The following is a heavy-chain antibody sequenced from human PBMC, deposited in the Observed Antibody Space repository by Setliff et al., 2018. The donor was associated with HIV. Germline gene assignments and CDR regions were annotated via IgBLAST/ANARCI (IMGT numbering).Heavy chain of an antibody. CDR3: ARDVYFTFSGEVIRHYLDV. D-gene: IGHD3-3*01. J-gene: IGHJ6*03. Sequence: PSETLSLTCTVSGASIGRRSDCWGWIRQPPGKGLEWIGSFYYSWNTYYNPSHKSRVTISVDTSKNQFSLRVNSVTAADTAVYYCARDVYFTFSGEVIRHYLDVWGKGTTVTVS. CDR2: FYYSWNT. CDR1: GASIGRRSDC. V-gene: IGHV4-39*07.